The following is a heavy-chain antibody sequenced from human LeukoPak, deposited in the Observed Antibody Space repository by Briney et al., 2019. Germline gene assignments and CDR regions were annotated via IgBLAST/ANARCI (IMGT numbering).Heavy chain of an antibody. J-gene: IGHJ5*02. CDR1: GFTFSNYW. Sequence: GGSLRLSCAASGFTFSNYWMHWVRQVPGKGPVWVSRINSDGTTTNYADSVKGRFTISRDNAKNTLYLQMNSLRTEDTAVYYCARDWWFDPWGQGTQVTVSS. V-gene: IGHV3-74*01. CDR2: INSDGTTT. CDR3: ARDWWFDP.